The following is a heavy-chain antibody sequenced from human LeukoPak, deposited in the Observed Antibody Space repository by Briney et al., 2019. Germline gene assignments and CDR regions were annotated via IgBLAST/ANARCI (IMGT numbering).Heavy chain of an antibody. D-gene: IGHD5-24*01. J-gene: IGHJ4*02. CDR3: AKDPRVGSRVATPCH. V-gene: IGHV3-23*01. Sequence: PGGSLRLSRAASGFTFTSYAMSWVRQAPGKGLEWVSAISGSGGSTYYADSVKGRFTISRDNSKSTLFLQMNSLRAEDTAVYYCAKDPRVGSRVATPCHWGQGILVTVSS. CDR1: GFTFTSYA. CDR2: ISGSGGST.